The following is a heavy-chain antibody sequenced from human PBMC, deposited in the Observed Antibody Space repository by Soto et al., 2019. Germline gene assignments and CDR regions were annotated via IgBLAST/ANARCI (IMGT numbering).Heavy chain of an antibody. CDR1: GFTFSSYG. CDR2: ISYDGSNK. CDR3: AKDRENHSGAYYYYGMDV. D-gene: IGHD2-15*01. Sequence: PGGSLRLSCASSGFTFSSYGMHWVRQAPGKGLEWVAVISYDGSNKYYADSVKGRFTISRDNSKITLYLQMNSLRAEDTAVYYCAKDRENHSGAYYYYGMDVWGQGTTVTVSS. J-gene: IGHJ6*02. V-gene: IGHV3-30*18.